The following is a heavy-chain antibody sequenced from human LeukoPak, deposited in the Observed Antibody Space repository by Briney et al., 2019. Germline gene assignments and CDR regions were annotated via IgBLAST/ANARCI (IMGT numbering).Heavy chain of an antibody. V-gene: IGHV3-13*01. Sequence: GGSLRLSCAASGFTFSSYDMHWVRQATGKGLEWVSAIGTAGDTYYPGSVKGRFTISRENAENSLYLQMNSLRAGDTAVYYCARGVEYYDFWSGYSDLYYFDYWGQGTLVTVSS. CDR1: GFTFSSYD. CDR2: IGTAGDT. CDR3: ARGVEYYDFWSGYSDLYYFDY. D-gene: IGHD3-3*01. J-gene: IGHJ4*02.